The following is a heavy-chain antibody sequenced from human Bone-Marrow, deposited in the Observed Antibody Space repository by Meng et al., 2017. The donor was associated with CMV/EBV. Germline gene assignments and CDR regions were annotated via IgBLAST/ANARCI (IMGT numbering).Heavy chain of an antibody. J-gene: IGHJ6*02. V-gene: IGHV3-66*02. CDR1: GFTVSSHY. CDR2: IYSGGST. Sequence: GESLKISCAASGFTVSSHYMSWVRQAPGKGLEWVSVIYSGGSTYYADSVKGRFTISRDNSKNTLYLQMNSLRAEDTAVYYCARYMVRGIYYGMDGWGQGTTVTVSS. CDR3: ARYMVRGIYYGMDG. D-gene: IGHD3-10*01.